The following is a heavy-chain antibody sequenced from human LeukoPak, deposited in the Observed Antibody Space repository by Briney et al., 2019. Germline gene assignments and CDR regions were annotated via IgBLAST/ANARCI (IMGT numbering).Heavy chain of an antibody. J-gene: IGHJ4*02. CDR3: ARDPGTAIMGY. CDR1: GGTFSSYA. D-gene: IGHD2-21*02. V-gene: IGHV1-69*13. Sequence: VASVKVSCKASGGTFSSYAISWVRQAPGQGLEWMGGIIPIFGTANYAQKFQGRVTITADESTSTAYMELSSLTSDDTAVYYCARDPGTAIMGYWGQGTLVTVSP. CDR2: IIPIFGTA.